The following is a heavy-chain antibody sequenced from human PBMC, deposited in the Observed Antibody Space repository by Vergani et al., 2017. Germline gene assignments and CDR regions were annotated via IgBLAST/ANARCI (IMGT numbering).Heavy chain of an antibody. Sequence: QVQLVESGGGVVQRGGSLRLSCATSGFTLSNYDMQWIRQRPGKGLEFVAFIQFDGSNQYYADSVKGRFTLSRDFSKNTLYLQMNSLGTDDTATYYCAKHFRGWGIDYWGQRTQVIVSS. J-gene: IGHJ4*02. CDR1: GFTLSNYD. CDR3: AKHFRGWGIDY. CDR2: IQFDGSNQ. D-gene: IGHD3-16*01. V-gene: IGHV3-30*02.